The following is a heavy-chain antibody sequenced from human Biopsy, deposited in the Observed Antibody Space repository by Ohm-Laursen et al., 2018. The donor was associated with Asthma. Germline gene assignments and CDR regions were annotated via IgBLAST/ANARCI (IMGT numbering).Heavy chain of an antibody. D-gene: IGHD2-21*02. Sequence: TLSLTWAVSGDSIDSGDYSWTWIRQSPGVGLEWIGYIYRNGDTYYNPTLKNRVTISIDRSKNQFSLRLRSVTAADTAVYYCARGWNCGGDCYSLDFWGQGTLVTVSS. CDR1: GDSIDSGDYS. J-gene: IGHJ4*02. CDR3: ARGWNCGGDCYSLDF. V-gene: IGHV4-30-2*06. CDR2: IYRNGDT.